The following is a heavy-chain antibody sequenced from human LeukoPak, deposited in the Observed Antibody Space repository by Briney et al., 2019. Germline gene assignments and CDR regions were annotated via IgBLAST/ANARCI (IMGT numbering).Heavy chain of an antibody. J-gene: IGHJ4*02. CDR2: IYSGGST. D-gene: IGHD3-22*01. Sequence: GGSLRLSCAASGFTVSSNYMSWVRQAPGKGLEWVSVIYSGGSTYYADSVKGRFTNSRDNSKKTLYLQMNRLRADDTAVYYCARDGGNYYDSSGYSYFDYWGQGTLVTVSS. V-gene: IGHV3-66*01. CDR1: GFTVSSNY. CDR3: ARDGGNYYDSSGYSYFDY.